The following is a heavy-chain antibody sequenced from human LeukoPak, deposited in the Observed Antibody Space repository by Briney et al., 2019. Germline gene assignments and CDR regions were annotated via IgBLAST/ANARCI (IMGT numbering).Heavy chain of an antibody. J-gene: IGHJ5*02. CDR2: IYYSGST. CDR1: GGSFSGYY. Sequence: SETLSLTCAVYGGSFSGYYWSWIRQPPGKGLEWIGYIYYSGSTYYNPSLKSRVTISVDTSKNQFSLKLSSVTAADTAVYYCARVHSSGWAYNWFDPWGQGTLVTVSS. D-gene: IGHD6-19*01. V-gene: IGHV4-34*09. CDR3: ARVHSSGWAYNWFDP.